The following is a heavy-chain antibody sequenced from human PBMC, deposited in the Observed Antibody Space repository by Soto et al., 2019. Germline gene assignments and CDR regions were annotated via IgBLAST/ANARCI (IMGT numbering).Heavy chain of an antibody. CDR2: IKSKTDGGTT. V-gene: IGHV3-15*01. J-gene: IGHJ3*02. D-gene: IGHD1-26*01. CDR3: TTDWSRPQWELPAFDI. CDR1: GFTFSNAW. Sequence: PGGSLRLSCAASGFTFSNAWMSWVRQAPGKGLEWVGRIKSKTDGGTTDYAAPVKGRFTISRDDSKNTLYLQMNSLKTEDTAVYYCTTDWSRPQWELPAFDIWGQGTMVTVSS.